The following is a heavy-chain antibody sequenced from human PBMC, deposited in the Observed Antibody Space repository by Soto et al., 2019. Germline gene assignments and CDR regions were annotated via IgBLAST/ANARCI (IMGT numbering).Heavy chain of an antibody. Sequence: QVQLQESGPGLVKPSQTLSLTCTVSGGSISSGGYYWSWIRQHPGKGLEWIGYIYYSGSTYYNPSLKSRVTISVDTSKNQFSLKLSSGTAADTAVYYCARGSYKNFTVDYWGQGTLVTVSS. D-gene: IGHD3-10*01. V-gene: IGHV4-31*03. J-gene: IGHJ4*02. CDR1: GGSISSGGYY. CDR2: IYYSGST. CDR3: ARGSYKNFTVDY.